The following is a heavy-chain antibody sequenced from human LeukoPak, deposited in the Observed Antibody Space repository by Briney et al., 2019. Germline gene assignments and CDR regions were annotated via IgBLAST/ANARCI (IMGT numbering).Heavy chain of an antibody. CDR1: GFILSNHW. J-gene: IGHJ3*02. CDR3: AREWWNCSSTSCYPRNAFDI. V-gene: IGHV3-7*01. CDR2: IKQDGSEK. D-gene: IGHD2-2*01. Sequence: GGSLRLSCAVSGFILSNHWMSWVRQAPGKGLEWVANIKQDGSEKYIVDSVKGRFTISRDNAKNSLYLQMNSLRAEDTAVYYCAREWWNCSSTSCYPRNAFDIWGQGTMVTVSS.